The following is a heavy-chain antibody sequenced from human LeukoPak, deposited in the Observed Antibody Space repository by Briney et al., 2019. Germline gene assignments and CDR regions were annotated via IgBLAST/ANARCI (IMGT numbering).Heavy chain of an antibody. V-gene: IGHV4-59*08. J-gene: IGHJ4*02. Sequence: WETLSLTCTVSGGSMSSYYWSWIRQPPGKGLEWIGYIYYSGITNYNPSLKSRVTISVDTSKNQFSLKLSSVTAADTAVYYCARGSTSVTTSPHYWGQGTLVTVSS. CDR3: ARGSTSVTTSPHY. D-gene: IGHD4-17*01. CDR2: IYYSGIT. CDR1: GGSMSSYY.